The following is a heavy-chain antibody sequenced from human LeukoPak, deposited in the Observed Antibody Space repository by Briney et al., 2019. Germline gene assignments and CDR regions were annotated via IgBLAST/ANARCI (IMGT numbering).Heavy chain of an antibody. Sequence: GGSLRLSCAASGFTFSDYYMSWIRQAPGKGLEWVSYISSSGSTIYYADSVKGRFTISRDNAKNSLYLQMNSLRAEDTAVYYCARETIFGVVNPWAFDIWGQGTMVTASS. J-gene: IGHJ3*02. CDR2: ISSSGSTI. CDR1: GFTFSDYY. V-gene: IGHV3-11*04. D-gene: IGHD3-3*01. CDR3: ARETIFGVVNPWAFDI.